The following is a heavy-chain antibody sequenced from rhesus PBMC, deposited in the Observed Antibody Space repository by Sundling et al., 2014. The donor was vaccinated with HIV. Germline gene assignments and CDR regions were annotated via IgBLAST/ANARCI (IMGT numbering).Heavy chain of an antibody. CDR3: ARGSRLVLDDDGLDS. CDR1: GFTFGSNA. D-gene: IGHD6-31*01. J-gene: IGHJ6*01. V-gene: IGHV1-198*02. Sequence: QVQLVQSGAEVKKPGASVKVSCKASGFTFGSNAISWVRQAPGQGLEWMGGIVPLVGVTNYAQKFQGRVTITADTSTRTAYMELSSLRSEDTAVYYCARGSRLVLDDDGLDSVGPRGRRPPSPQ. CDR2: IVPLVGVT.